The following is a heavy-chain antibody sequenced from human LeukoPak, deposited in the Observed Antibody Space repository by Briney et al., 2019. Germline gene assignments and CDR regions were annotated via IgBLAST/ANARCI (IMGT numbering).Heavy chain of an antibody. Sequence: GGSLRLSCAASGFTFSSYSMNWVRQAPGKGLEWVSSISSSSSYIYYADSVKGRFTISRDNAKNSLYLQMNSLKTEDTAVYYCSTGKTYDSSAYYTRFWGQGTLVTVSS. CDR2: ISSSSSYI. J-gene: IGHJ4*02. CDR1: GFTFSSYS. D-gene: IGHD3-22*01. CDR3: STGKTYDSSAYYTRF. V-gene: IGHV3-21*03.